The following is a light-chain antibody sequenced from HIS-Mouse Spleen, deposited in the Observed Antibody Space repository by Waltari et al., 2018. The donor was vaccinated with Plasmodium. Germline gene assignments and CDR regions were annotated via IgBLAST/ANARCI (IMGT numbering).Light chain of an antibody. CDR3: QQRSNWPLT. V-gene: IGKV3-11*01. Sequence: ELVLTQSPATLSLSPAERATLSCRASQSVSSYLAWYQQKPGQAPRPLIYDASNRATGIPARFSGSGSGTDFTLTISSLEPEDFAVYYCQQRSNWPLTFGPGTKVDIK. CDR2: DAS. J-gene: IGKJ3*01. CDR1: QSVSSY.